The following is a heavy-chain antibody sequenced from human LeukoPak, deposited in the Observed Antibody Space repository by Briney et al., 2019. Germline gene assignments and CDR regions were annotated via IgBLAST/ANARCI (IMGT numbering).Heavy chain of an antibody. D-gene: IGHD2-15*01. Sequence: PGGSLRLSCAASGFTFSSYSMNWVRQAPGKGLEWVSSSSSSSSYIYYADSVKGRFTISRDNAKNSLYLQMNSLRAEDTAVYYCARGGRYCSGGSCYSAGWFDPWGQGTLVTVSS. J-gene: IGHJ5*02. CDR2: SSSSSSYI. V-gene: IGHV3-21*01. CDR1: GFTFSSYS. CDR3: ARGGRYCSGGSCYSAGWFDP.